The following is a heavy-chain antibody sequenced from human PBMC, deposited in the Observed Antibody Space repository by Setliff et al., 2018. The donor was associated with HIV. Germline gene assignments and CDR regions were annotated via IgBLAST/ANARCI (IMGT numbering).Heavy chain of an antibody. D-gene: IGHD5-12*01. CDR3: ASAGAWQRNALDI. Sequence: ASVKVSCKASGYSFTNHYMHWVRQAPGQGLEWMGVINPTGGSKRNTQKFQGRVAMTRDTSTSTVYMELSSLRSEDTAVYYCASAGAWQRNALDIWGQGTMVTVSS. CDR1: GYSFTNHY. J-gene: IGHJ3*02. V-gene: IGHV1-46*01. CDR2: INPTGGSK.